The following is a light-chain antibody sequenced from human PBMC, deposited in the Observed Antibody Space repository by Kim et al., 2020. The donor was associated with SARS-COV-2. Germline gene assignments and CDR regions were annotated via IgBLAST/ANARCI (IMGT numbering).Light chain of an antibody. J-gene: IGLJ2*01. CDR2: RNN. Sequence: QTATLTCTGNSNDVGNQGAAWLQQHQGHPPKLLSFRNNSRPSGMSGRLSASRSGNTASLTITGLLPEDEADYYCSAWDTTLSAWLFGGGTQLTVL. V-gene: IGLV10-54*01. CDR3: SAWDTTLSAWL. CDR1: SNDVGNQG.